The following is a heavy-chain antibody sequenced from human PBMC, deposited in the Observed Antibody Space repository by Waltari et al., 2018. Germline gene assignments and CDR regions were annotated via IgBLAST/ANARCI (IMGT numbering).Heavy chain of an antibody. D-gene: IGHD5-18*01. CDR2: SYTSGST. Sequence: QVQLQESGPGVEKPSQTLSIDCTVSGVPGLSQCYYYRWLRQPAGKGLEWVVRSYTSGSTNYTPSLKSRVIISVDTSNNQFSLKLSTVTSADTSVYYCARARGYSYGLDYFDYWGQGTLVTVSS. V-gene: IGHV4-61*02. CDR1: GVPGLSQCYY. CDR3: ARARGYSYGLDYFDY. J-gene: IGHJ4*02.